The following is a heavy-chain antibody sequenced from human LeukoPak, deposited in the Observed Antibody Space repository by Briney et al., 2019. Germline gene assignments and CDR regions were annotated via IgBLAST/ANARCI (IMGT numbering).Heavy chain of an antibody. D-gene: IGHD2-21*01. V-gene: IGHV4-34*01. J-gene: IGHJ6*02. CDR1: GGSFSSYY. Sequence: PSETLSLTCAVYGGSFSSYYWTWVRKTPGKGLEWIGEINPNGYTNYNSSLKSRVTISVGTSKNQFSLKLNSVTAADTAVYFCARGRDIRVLHILHYCYNALEVRGQGTTVTVSS. CDR3: ARGRDIRVLHILHYCYNALEV. CDR2: INPNGYT.